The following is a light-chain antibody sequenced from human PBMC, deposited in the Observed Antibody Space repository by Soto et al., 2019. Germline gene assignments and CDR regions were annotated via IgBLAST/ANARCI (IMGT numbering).Light chain of an antibody. CDR1: SSDVGAYNY. J-gene: IGLJ1*01. CDR2: DVS. CDR3: CSYSTSSPYV. Sequence: QSVLTQPASVSGSPGQSITISCTGTSSDVGAYNYVSWYQHHPGKVPRLMIFDVSNRPSGVSNRFSGSKSGNTASLTISGLQAEDEADYYCCSYSTSSPYVFGAGTKVTVL. V-gene: IGLV2-14*03.